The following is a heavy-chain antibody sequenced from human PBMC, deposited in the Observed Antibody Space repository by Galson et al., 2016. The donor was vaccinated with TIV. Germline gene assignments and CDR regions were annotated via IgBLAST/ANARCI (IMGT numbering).Heavy chain of an antibody. Sequence: SVKVSCKASGGTFSGYYIYWVRQAPGQGLEWMGWINPKSGSTKYAQRFQGRVTMTRDTSISTAYMEVSWLRPDDTAVFYCARVVIGGYVDVWGKGTTVTVSS. J-gene: IGHJ6*04. CDR2: INPKSGST. V-gene: IGHV1-2*02. D-gene: IGHD3-16*01. CDR1: GGTFSGYY. CDR3: ARVVIGGYVDV.